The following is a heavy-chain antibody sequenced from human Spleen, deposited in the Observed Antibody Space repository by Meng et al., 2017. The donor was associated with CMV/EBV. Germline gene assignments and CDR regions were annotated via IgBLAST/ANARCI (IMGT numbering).Heavy chain of an antibody. CDR3: ARDRVAAAGYFDY. CDR1: GGSISSSGYF. J-gene: IGHJ4*02. D-gene: IGHD6-13*01. CDR2: VHDSGST. Sequence: SETLSLTCTVSGGSISSSGYFWGWIRQPPGRGLEWLGSVHDSGSTHYNLSLGTRVTVSVDTSKNQFALRLTSMTAADTAVYYCARDRVAAAGYFDYWGQGTLVTVSS. V-gene: IGHV4-39*06.